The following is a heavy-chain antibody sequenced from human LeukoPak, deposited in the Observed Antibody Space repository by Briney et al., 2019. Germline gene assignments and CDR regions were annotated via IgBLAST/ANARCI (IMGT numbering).Heavy chain of an antibody. V-gene: IGHV4-4*07. Sequence: SETLSLTCTVSSGSINSYYWGWFRQPPGKGLDWFGRIYTTGATQYNPSLKSRLTMSIDTSTSQFSLNLRSVTAADTAVYYCGRQGYTASHYFLDFWSQGTLVAVS. CDR1: SGSINSYY. CDR3: GRQGYTASHYFLDF. D-gene: IGHD2-2*02. CDR2: IYTTGAT. J-gene: IGHJ4*02.